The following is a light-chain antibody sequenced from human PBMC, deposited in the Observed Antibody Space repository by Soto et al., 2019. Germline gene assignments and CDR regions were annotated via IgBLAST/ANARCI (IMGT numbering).Light chain of an antibody. CDR1: QSLLLSSGNNY. CDR2: LGS. Sequence: DIVLTQSPLSLPVTPGESASISCKASQSLLLSSGNNYLDWYLQKPGQAPQLLIYLGSTRASGVPDRFSGRGSGTDFTLKISTVEAEDVGVYYCAQALQTVTVGGGTKVDSK. V-gene: IGKV2-28*01. CDR3: AQALQTVT. J-gene: IGKJ4*01.